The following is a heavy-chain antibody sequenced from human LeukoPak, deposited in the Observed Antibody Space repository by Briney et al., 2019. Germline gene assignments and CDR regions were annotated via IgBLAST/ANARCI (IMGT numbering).Heavy chain of an antibody. D-gene: IGHD4-17*01. Sequence: ASVKVSCKASGYTFTSYYMHWVRQAPGQGLEWMGIINPSGGSTSYAQKFQGRVTMTRDTSTSTVYMELSSLRPEDTAVYYCARDLSQMTTVTTPLGYWGQGTLVTVSS. CDR3: ARDLSQMTTVTTPLGY. J-gene: IGHJ4*02. V-gene: IGHV1-46*01. CDR2: INPSGGST. CDR1: GYTFTSYY.